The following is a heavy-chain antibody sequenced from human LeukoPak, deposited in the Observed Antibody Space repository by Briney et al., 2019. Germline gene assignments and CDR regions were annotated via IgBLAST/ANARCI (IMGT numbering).Heavy chain of an antibody. CDR2: IFYSGTT. Sequence: SETLSLTCTVSGGSISSYYWNWIRQPPGKGLEWIGYIFYSGTTNYNPSLKSRVTISVDTSKNQFSLKLSSVTAADTAVYYCARGRGYSQYEDYWGQGTLVTVSS. CDR1: GGSISSYY. J-gene: IGHJ4*02. D-gene: IGHD5-18*01. V-gene: IGHV4-59*01. CDR3: ARGRGYSQYEDY.